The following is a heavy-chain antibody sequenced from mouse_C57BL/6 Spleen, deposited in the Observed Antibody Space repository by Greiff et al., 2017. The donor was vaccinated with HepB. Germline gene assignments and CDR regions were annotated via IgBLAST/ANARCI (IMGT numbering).Heavy chain of an antibody. Sequence: EVQGVESGPELVKPGDSVKISCKASGYSFTGYFMNWVMQSHGKSLEWIGRINPYNGDTFYNQKFKGKATLTVAKSSSTTHMELRSLTSEDSAVYYCARSRGNSLYWYFDVWGTGTTVTVSS. J-gene: IGHJ1*03. CDR3: ARSRGNSLYWYFDV. V-gene: IGHV1-20*01. CDR2: INPYNGDT. CDR1: GYSFTGYF. D-gene: IGHD2-1*01.